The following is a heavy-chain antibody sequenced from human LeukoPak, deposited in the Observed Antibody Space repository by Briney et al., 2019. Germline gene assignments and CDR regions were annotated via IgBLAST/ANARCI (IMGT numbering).Heavy chain of an antibody. Sequence: ASVKVSCKAFGYSLTNYYVHWVRQAPGQGLEWMGEINPSGGSTSYAQKFQGRITVTRDTYTNTVYMDLSSLRSEDTATYYCARGPPTTRIGAGRFDYLGQGSLLTVAS. CDR1: GYSLTNYY. V-gene: IGHV1-46*01. CDR3: ARGPPTTRIGAGRFDY. CDR2: INPSGGST. J-gene: IGHJ4*02. D-gene: IGHD5-12*01.